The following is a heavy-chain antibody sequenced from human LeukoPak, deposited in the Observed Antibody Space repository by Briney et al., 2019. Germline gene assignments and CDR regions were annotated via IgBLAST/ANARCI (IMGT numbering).Heavy chain of an antibody. D-gene: IGHD3-16*01. CDR2: INWNGGST. Sequence: GGSLRLSCAASGFTFDDYGMSWVRQAPGKGLEWVAGINWNGGSTGYADSVKGRFTISRDNVKNSLYLQMNSLRAEDTALYYCARGIHSIGGSYYYMDVWGKGTTVTVSS. CDR1: GFTFDDYG. J-gene: IGHJ6*03. CDR3: ARGIHSIGGSYYYMDV. V-gene: IGHV3-20*04.